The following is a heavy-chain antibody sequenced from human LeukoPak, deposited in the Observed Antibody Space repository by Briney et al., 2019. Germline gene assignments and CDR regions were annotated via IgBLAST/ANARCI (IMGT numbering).Heavy chain of an antibody. Sequence: SETLSLTCTVSGGSISSSSYYWGWIRQPPGKGLEWIGSIYYSGSTYYNPSLKSRVTISVDKSKNQFSLKLSSVTAADTAVYYCARGLWGRYDSSGPTVHWFDPWGQGTLVTVSS. CDR2: IYYSGST. CDR1: GGSISSSSYY. D-gene: IGHD3-22*01. CDR3: ARGLWGRYDSSGPTVHWFDP. J-gene: IGHJ5*02. V-gene: IGHV4-39*07.